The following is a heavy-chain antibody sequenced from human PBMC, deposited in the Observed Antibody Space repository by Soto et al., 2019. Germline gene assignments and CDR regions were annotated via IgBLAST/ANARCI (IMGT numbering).Heavy chain of an antibody. D-gene: IGHD3-10*01. J-gene: IGHJ4*02. CDR1: GGSVSNDNYY. V-gene: IGHV4-61*01. CDR3: ARGNNMIRGVIAYYFDF. Sequence: QVQLQESGPGLVKSSETLSLTCTVFGGSVSNDNYYWSWIRQPPGKGLEWIGYVYYDGSTSYNPSLKSRLNTSVDTSKNQFSLRLTSVTAADSALYYCARGNNMIRGVIAYYFDFWGQGTLVTVSS. CDR2: VYYDGST.